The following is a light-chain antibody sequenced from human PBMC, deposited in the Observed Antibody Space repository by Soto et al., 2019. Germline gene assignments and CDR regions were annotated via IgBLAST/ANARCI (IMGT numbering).Light chain of an antibody. CDR2: DAS. CDR3: QQRSSWPQWT. CDR1: QSVSSY. V-gene: IGKV3-11*01. J-gene: IGKJ1*01. Sequence: EIVLTQSPAILSLSPGERATLSCRASQSVSSYLAWYQQKPGQAPRLLIYDASNRATGIPARFSGSGSGTDFSLTISSLEPEDFAVYYCQQRSSWPQWTFGQGTKVEI.